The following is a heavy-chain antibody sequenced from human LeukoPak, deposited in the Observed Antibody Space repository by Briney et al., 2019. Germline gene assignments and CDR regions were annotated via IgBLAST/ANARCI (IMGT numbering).Heavy chain of an antibody. D-gene: IGHD4-17*01. V-gene: IGHV3-23*01. CDR3: AKGDSDYGTGFDL. CDR2: ISGSGGTT. Sequence: GGSLTLSCAASGFAFSNYAMIWLRQAPGKGREGVSAISGSGGTTYYADSVKGRFTISRDNYEKALYLQMNSLRLDDTAVYYCAKGDSDYGTGFDLWGQGTLVTVPS. J-gene: IGHJ4*02. CDR1: GFAFSNYA.